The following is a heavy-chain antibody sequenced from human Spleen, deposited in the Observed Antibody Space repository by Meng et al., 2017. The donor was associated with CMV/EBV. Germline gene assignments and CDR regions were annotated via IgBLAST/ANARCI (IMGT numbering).Heavy chain of an antibody. CDR3: ARNEHSDYVRGHFYYYGMDV. CDR2: TSFDGSIK. Sequence: GESLKISCAAFGFTFRSYAMHWVRQAPGKGLEWVAVTSFDGSIKLYADSVRGRFTISRDNSNNIMFLQMSSLRAEDTAVYYCARNEHSDYVRGHFYYYGMDVWGRGTTVTVSS. D-gene: IGHD4-11*01. J-gene: IGHJ6*02. V-gene: IGHV3-30-3*01. CDR1: GFTFRSYA.